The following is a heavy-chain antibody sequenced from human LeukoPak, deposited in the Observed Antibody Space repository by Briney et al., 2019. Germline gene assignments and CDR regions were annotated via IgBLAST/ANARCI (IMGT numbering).Heavy chain of an antibody. CDR2: VASDGSQT. CDR1: GFTLGTYI. Sequence: GSLGLSCGASGFTLGTYIMHWVRQAPGKGLQWVAAVASDGSQTFYIESVRGRFTISRDNSKNTLYLQMNTLRAEDTAVYFCARERQDTIVHSGAFDIWGQGTMVTVSS. CDR3: ARERQDTIVHSGAFDI. V-gene: IGHV3-30-3*01. D-gene: IGHD3-10*01. J-gene: IGHJ3*02.